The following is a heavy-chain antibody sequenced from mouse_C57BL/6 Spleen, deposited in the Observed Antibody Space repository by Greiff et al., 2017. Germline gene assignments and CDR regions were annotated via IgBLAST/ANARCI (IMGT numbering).Heavy chain of an antibody. V-gene: IGHV1-52*01. CDR1: GYTFTSYW. Sequence: QVQLQQPGAELVRPGSSVKLSCKASGYTFTSYWMHWVKQRPIQGLEWIGNIDPSDSETHYNQKFKDKATLTVDKSSSTAYMQLSSLTSEDSAVYYCARKGYDGYSYWGQGTTLTVSS. CDR3: ARKGYDGYSY. CDR2: IDPSDSET. J-gene: IGHJ2*01. D-gene: IGHD2-3*01.